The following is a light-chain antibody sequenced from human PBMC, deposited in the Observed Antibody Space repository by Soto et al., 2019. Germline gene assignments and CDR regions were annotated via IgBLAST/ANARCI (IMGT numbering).Light chain of an antibody. Sequence: EIVKPQPPATLSVSPGESATLSCRASQSVNIYLAWYQQKPGQAPRLLIFGASSRATGIPARFSGSGSGTEFNLTIISLQSEDFAVYFCQQYDDWLLLTVGGGTKVDIK. CDR2: GAS. CDR1: QSVNIY. CDR3: QQYDDWLLLT. V-gene: IGKV3D-15*01. J-gene: IGKJ4*01.